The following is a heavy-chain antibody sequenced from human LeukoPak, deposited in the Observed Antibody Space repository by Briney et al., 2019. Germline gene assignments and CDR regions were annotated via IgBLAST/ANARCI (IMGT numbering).Heavy chain of an antibody. Sequence: SETLSLTCTVSGGSISSYYWSWIRQPPGKGLEWIGYIYYSGNTNHSPSLKSRVTISIDTSKNQFSLKLSYVTAADTAVYYCARVGSGSFDYWGQGTLVTVSS. CDR1: GGSISSYY. V-gene: IGHV4-59*01. CDR2: IYYSGNT. J-gene: IGHJ4*02. CDR3: ARVGSGSFDY. D-gene: IGHD6-19*01.